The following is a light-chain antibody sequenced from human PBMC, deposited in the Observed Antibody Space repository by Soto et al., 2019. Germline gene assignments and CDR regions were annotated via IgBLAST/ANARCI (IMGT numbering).Light chain of an antibody. Sequence: DIQMTQSPSSLSASVGDRVTITFQASQDISNYLNWYQQKPGKAPKLLIYDASNLETGVPSRFSGSGSGTDFTFTISSLQPEDIATYYCQQYDNLRVTFGSGTKVDIK. J-gene: IGKJ3*01. CDR3: QQYDNLRVT. V-gene: IGKV1-33*01. CDR1: QDISNY. CDR2: DAS.